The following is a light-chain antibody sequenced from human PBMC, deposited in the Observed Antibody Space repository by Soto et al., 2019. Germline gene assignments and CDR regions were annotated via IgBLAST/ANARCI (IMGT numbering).Light chain of an antibody. CDR2: GAS. Sequence: IVLTQSPGTLSLSPGAIATLSFMASQSVSSSYLAWYQQKPGQAPRLLIYGASSRATGIPDRFSGSGSGTDFTLTVSRLEPEDFAVYYCQQYGSLWTFGQGTKVDIK. V-gene: IGKV3-20*01. CDR3: QQYGSLWT. CDR1: QSVSSSY. J-gene: IGKJ1*01.